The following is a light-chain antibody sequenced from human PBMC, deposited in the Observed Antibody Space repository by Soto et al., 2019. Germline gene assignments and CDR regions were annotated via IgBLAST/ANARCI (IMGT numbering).Light chain of an antibody. CDR2: DVS. V-gene: IGLV2-14*03. CDR3: SSYTSSSTLI. J-gene: IGLJ2*01. Sequence: QSVLTQPASVSGSPRQSIAISCTGTSSDVGGYNYVSWYQQHPGKAPKLIIYDVSKRPSGVSDRFSGSKSGNTASLTISGLQAEDEADYYCSSYTSSSTLIFGGGTKLTVL. CDR1: SSDVGGYNY.